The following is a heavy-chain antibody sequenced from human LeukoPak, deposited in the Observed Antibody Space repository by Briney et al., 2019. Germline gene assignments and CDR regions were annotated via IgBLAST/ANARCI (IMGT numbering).Heavy chain of an antibody. CDR2: LNPNSGVT. V-gene: IGHV1-2*02. Sequence: ASVKVSCKASGYTFNRYYMHWLRQAPGHGLEWMGWLNPNSGVTEYAQKFQGRVTMTRDTSISTAYMELSSLRSDDTAVYYCAREYNWNFDYWGQGTLVTVSS. CDR3: AREYNWNFDY. CDR1: GYTFNRYY. J-gene: IGHJ4*02. D-gene: IGHD1-20*01.